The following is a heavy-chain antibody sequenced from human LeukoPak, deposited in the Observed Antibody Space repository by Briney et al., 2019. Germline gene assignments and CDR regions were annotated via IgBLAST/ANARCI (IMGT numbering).Heavy chain of an antibody. CDR1: GGSFSDYY. J-gene: IGHJ4*02. CDR2: INHSGST. D-gene: IGHD3-10*01. Sequence: PSETLSLTCAVYGGSFSDYYWSWIRQSSGKGLEWIGEINHSGSTNYNPSLKSRVTISVDTSKNQFSLKLSSVTAADTAVYYCARLYGSGSYYNYWGQGTLVTVSS. V-gene: IGHV4-34*01. CDR3: ARLYGSGSYYNY.